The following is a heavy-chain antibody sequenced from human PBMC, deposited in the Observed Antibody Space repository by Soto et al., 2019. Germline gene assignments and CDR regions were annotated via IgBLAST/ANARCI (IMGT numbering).Heavy chain of an antibody. CDR2: IYYSGST. CDR3: AGAAAGTRYFYYYGMDD. J-gene: IGHJ6*02. CDR1: GGSISSYY. Sequence: PSETLSLTCTVSGGSISSYYWSWIRQPPGKGLEWIGYIYYSGSTNYNPSLKSRVTISVDTSKNQFSLKLSSVTAADTAVYYCAGAAAGTRYFYYYGMDDWGQCTTVTVSS. D-gene: IGHD6-13*01. V-gene: IGHV4-59*01.